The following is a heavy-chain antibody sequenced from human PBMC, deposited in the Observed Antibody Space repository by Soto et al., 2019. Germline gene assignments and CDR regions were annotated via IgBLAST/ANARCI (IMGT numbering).Heavy chain of an antibody. CDR1: GFTFSSHG. J-gene: IGHJ4*02. V-gene: IGHV3-48*02. D-gene: IGHD5-12*01. CDR3: ARVRGPRVDTMYFDY. CDR2: VSPTAKTI. Sequence: EVQLVESGGGLVQPGGSLRLSCIGSGFTFSSHGMIWVRQAPGKGLEWVSYVSPTAKTIYYAASVVGRFTISRDNAGNSLYLQMNSLRDEDTAVYSCARVRGPRVDTMYFDYWGLGALVTVSS.